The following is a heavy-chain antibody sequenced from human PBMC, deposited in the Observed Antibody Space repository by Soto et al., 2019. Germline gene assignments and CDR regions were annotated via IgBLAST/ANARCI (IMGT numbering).Heavy chain of an antibody. CDR3: ARIRGFGGDIAKCPDALDI. J-gene: IGHJ3*02. D-gene: IGHD3-16*02. CDR1: GYTFTSYA. Sequence: ASVKVSCKASGYTFTSYAMHWVRQAPGQRLEWMGWINAGNGNTKYSQKFQGRVTITRDTSASTAYMELSSLRSEDTAVYYCARIRGFGGDIAKCPDALDIWGQGTMVTVSS. V-gene: IGHV1-3*01. CDR2: INAGNGNT.